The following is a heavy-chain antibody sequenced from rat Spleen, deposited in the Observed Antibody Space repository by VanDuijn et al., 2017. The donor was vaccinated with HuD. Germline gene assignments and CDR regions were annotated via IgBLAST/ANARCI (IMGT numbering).Heavy chain of an antibody. Sequence: EVQLQESGPDLVKPSQSLSLTCSVTGQSITSSYRWNWIRKFPGNKLEWMGYINYSGATSYNPSLKSRISITRDTSKNQFFLQLNSVFPEVAASYYCAGGGYVGVLPFYFDYWCHGVMVTVSS. V-gene: IGHV3-3*01. D-gene: IGHD1-4*01. CDR2: INYSGAT. CDR3: AGGGYVGVLPFYFDY. J-gene: IGHJ2*01. CDR1: GQSITSSYR.